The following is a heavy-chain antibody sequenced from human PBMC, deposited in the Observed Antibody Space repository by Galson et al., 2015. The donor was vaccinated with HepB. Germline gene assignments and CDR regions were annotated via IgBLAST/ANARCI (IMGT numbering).Heavy chain of an antibody. CDR1: GFTFSSYS. V-gene: IGHV3-21*01. J-gene: IGHJ6*02. CDR2: ISSSSYYI. Sequence: SLRLSCAASGFTFSSYSMNWVRRAPGKGLEWVSSISSSSYYIYSADSVKGRFTTSRDNAKNSVYLQMNSLRAEDTAVYYCASSGRYGNYGMDVWGQGTTVTVSS. D-gene: IGHD3-10*01. CDR3: ASSGRYGNYGMDV.